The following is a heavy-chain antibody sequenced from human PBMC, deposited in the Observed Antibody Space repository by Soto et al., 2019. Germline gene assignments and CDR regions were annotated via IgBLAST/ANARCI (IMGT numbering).Heavy chain of an antibody. CDR2: ISPDGNNQ. Sequence: QVQLVESGGGVVQPGTSLRLSCAASGFTSSSFVIHWVRQAPGKGLEWLAVISPDGNNQYYADSVKCRFTISRDNSKRTLYVQVNIPRAEDTDVYFCAKERGVLDSFDMWGQGTMVSVS. V-gene: IGHV3-30*18. D-gene: IGHD3-10*01. J-gene: IGHJ3*02. CDR3: AKERGVLDSFDM. CDR1: GFTSSSFV.